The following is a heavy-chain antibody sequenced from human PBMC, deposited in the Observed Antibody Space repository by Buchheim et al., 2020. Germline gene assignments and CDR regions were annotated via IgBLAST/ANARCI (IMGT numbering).Heavy chain of an antibody. CDR1: GYTFTGYY. CDR2: INPNSGGT. J-gene: IGHJ6*02. D-gene: IGHD3-22*01. Sequence: QVQLVQSGAEVKKPGASVKVSCKASGYTFTGYYMHWVRQAPGQGLEWMGWINPNSGGTNYAQKFQGWVTMPRDTSISTAYMELSRLRSDDTAVYYCAREGYDSSGLYYYYYYGMDVWGQGTT. V-gene: IGHV1-2*04. CDR3: AREGYDSSGLYYYYYYGMDV.